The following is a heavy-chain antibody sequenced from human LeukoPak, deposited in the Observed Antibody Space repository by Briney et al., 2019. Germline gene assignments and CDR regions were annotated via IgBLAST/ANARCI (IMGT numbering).Heavy chain of an antibody. J-gene: IGHJ4*02. CDR3: AKGRYSSGWYRGPTSDGDFDY. V-gene: IGHV4-39*01. Sequence: SETLTLTCTVSGDSISTSKSYWGWIRQPPLKGLEWIGSIYYTGNTYYNASLKSRVTISVDTSKNQFSLSLTSVTAADTAVYYCAKGRYSSGWYRGPTSDGDFDYWGQGTLVTVSS. D-gene: IGHD6-19*01. CDR1: GDSISTSKSY. CDR2: IYYTGNT.